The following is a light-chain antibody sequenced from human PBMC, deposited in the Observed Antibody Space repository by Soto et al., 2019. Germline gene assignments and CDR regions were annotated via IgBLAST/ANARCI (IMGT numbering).Light chain of an antibody. CDR1: QSVGSS. CDR2: GPS. V-gene: IGKV3-15*01. Sequence: EIVMTQSPATLSVSPGERATLSCRASQSVGSSLAWYQQRPGQAHRLLIYGPSTRATGIPARFSGSGSGTDFTLTISSLQSEDFAVYYCQQYNNWPLTFGQGTRLEIK. CDR3: QQYNNWPLT. J-gene: IGKJ5*01.